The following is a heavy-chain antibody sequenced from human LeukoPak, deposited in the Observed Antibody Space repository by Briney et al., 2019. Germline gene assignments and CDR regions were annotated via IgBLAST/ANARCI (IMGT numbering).Heavy chain of an antibody. J-gene: IGHJ4*02. V-gene: IGHV1-69*13. D-gene: IGHD1-26*01. CDR2: IIPIFGTA. CDR3: ARKWNSGSFDY. Sequence: ASVKVSCKVSGYTLTELSMHWVRQAPGQGLEWMGGIIPIFGTANYAQKFQGRVTITADESTSTAYMELSSLRSEDTAVYYCARKWNSGSFDYWGQGTLVTVSS. CDR1: GYTLTELS.